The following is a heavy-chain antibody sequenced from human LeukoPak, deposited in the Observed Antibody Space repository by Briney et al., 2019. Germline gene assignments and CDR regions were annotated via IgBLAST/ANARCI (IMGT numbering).Heavy chain of an antibody. V-gene: IGHV4-59*08. CDR2: IYHSGRT. CDR3: SRLVGGVGYFDY. CDR1: GGSTSSYY. Sequence: PSETLSLTCTVSGGSTSSYYWSWIRQPPGKGLEWIGYIYHSGRTNYNPSLKSRVTISIDTSKNQFSLKLSSVTAADTAVYYCSRLVGGVGYFDYWGQGTLVTVSS. J-gene: IGHJ4*02. D-gene: IGHD3-3*01.